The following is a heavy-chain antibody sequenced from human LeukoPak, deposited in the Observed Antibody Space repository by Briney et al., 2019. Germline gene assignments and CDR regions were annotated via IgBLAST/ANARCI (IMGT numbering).Heavy chain of an antibody. D-gene: IGHD3-22*01. V-gene: IGHV3-23*01. CDR3: AKEMTYYYDSSGPLDY. Sequence: GGSLRLSCAASGFTFSSYAMSWVRQAPGKGLERVSAISGSGGSTYYADSVKGRFTISRDNSKNTLYLQMNSLRAEDTAVYYCAKEMTYYYDSSGPLDYWGQGTLVTVSS. CDR1: GFTFSSYA. CDR2: ISGSGGST. J-gene: IGHJ4*02.